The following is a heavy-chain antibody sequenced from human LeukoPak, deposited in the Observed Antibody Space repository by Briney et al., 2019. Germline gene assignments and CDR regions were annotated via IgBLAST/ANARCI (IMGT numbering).Heavy chain of an antibody. J-gene: IGHJ6*03. CDR3: ARIDGPTVFTYYMDL. D-gene: IGHD3-16*01. Sequence: GGSLILSCATSGFSFNRRGMNWVRQPPGKGLEWVSYISPRSETIFYAESVQGRFAVSRDDAKGSLYLQMHTLRVEDTAVYHCARIDGPTVFTYYMDLWGKGTTVTVAS. CDR1: GFSFNRRG. CDR2: ISPRSETI. V-gene: IGHV3-48*04.